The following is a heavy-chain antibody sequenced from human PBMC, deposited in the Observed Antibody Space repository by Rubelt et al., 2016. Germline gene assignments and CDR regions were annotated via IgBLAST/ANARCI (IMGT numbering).Heavy chain of an antibody. Sequence: QVQLVQSGAEVKKSGASVKVSCKASGYTLTRYSIHWVRQTPGQGLEWMAMNNPGSDNIVYAKKFQGRVTLTRETSTSTVYMELSSLRSDDTAVYYCARCYGSGSYGNWFDPWGQGTLVTVSS. J-gene: IGHJ5*02. D-gene: IGHD3-10*01. CDR1: GYTLTRYS. CDR2: NNPGSDNI. V-gene: IGHV1-46*01. CDR3: ARCYGSGSYGNWFDP.